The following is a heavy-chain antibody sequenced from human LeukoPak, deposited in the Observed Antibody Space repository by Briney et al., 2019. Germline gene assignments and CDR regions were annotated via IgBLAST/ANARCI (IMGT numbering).Heavy chain of an antibody. J-gene: IGHJ4*02. D-gene: IGHD1-26*01. CDR2: IYYSGST. V-gene: IGHV4-39*07. CDR3: ARASSGSYYVFDY. Sequence: SSETLFLTCTVSGGSISSSSYYWGWIRQPPGKGLEWIGSIYYSGSTYYNPSLKSRVTISVDTSKNQFSLKLSSVTAADTAVYYCARASSGSYYVFDYWGQGTLVTVSS. CDR1: GGSISSSSYY.